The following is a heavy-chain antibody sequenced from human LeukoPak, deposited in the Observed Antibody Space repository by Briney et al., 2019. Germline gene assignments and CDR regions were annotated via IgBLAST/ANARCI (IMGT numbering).Heavy chain of an antibody. Sequence: PGGSLRLSCATSGFTFSDHYMDWVRQAPGMGLEWVCRIRNKANSYTTDYAASVNGRFIISRDDSKNSLYLQMNSLKTEDTAVYFCARWASGTGHHSDYWGQGALVTVSS. CDR2: IRNKANSYTT. CDR3: ARWASGTGHHSDY. D-gene: IGHD3-10*01. V-gene: IGHV3-72*01. J-gene: IGHJ4*02. CDR1: GFTFSDHY.